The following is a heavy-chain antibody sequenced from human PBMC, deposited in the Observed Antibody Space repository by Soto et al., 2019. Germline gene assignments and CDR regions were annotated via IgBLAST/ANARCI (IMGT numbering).Heavy chain of an antibody. CDR3: ASSPNQQWPYRGLYYYYGMDV. V-gene: IGHV3-21*01. J-gene: IGHJ6*02. CDR2: ISSSSSYI. D-gene: IGHD6-19*01. CDR1: GLTFSSYS. Sequence: PGGSLRLSCAASGLTFSSYSMNWVRQAPGKGLEWVSSISSSSSYIYYADSVKGRFTISRDNAKNSLYLQMNSLRAEDTAVYYCASSPNQQWPYRGLYYYYGMDVWGQGTTVSVS.